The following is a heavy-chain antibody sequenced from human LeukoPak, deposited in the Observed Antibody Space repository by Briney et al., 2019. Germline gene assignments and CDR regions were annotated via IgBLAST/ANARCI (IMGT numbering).Heavy chain of an antibody. Sequence: ASVKVSCKASGGTFSSYAISWVRQAPGQGLEWMGGIIPIFGTANYAQKFQGRVTITADKSTSTAYMELSSLRSEDTAVYYCARGPVGVGASIDYWGQGTLVTVSS. CDR3: ARGPVGVGASIDY. J-gene: IGHJ4*02. CDR2: IIPIFGTA. D-gene: IGHD1-26*01. CDR1: GGTFSSYA. V-gene: IGHV1-69*06.